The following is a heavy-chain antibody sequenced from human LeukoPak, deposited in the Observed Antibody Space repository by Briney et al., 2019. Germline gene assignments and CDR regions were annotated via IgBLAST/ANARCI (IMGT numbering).Heavy chain of an antibody. CDR3: ARAFGLTDY. Sequence: GGSLRLSCAASGFTFSSYAMNWVRQAPGKGLEWVSAISGSGGSTYYADSVKGRFTISRDNAKNSLYLQMNSLRDEDTAVYYCARAFGLTDYWGQGTLVTVSS. J-gene: IGHJ4*02. V-gene: IGHV3-23*01. D-gene: IGHD3/OR15-3a*01. CDR1: GFTFSSYA. CDR2: ISGSGGST.